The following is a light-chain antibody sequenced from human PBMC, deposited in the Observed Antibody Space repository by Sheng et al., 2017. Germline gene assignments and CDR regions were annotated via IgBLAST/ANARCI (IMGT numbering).Light chain of an antibody. V-gene: IGLV3-21*03. J-gene: IGLJ2*01. CDR3: QVWDAGTGHVV. CDR1: SVGTKS. Sequence: SYVLSQPPSVSVAPGKTATMTCEGDSVGTKSVHWYQQKPGQAPLLVVFNDNDRPSGIPDRLSGSKSGDMATLTITRAEAGDEAVYCCQVWDAGTGHVVFGGGTKLTVL. CDR2: NDN.